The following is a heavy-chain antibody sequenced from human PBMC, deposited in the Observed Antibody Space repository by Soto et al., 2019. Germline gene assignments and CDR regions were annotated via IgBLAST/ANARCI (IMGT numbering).Heavy chain of an antibody. CDR3: ATLTRFDWLLYSFDY. CDR1: GFTFSSYA. V-gene: IGHV3-23*01. J-gene: IGHJ4*02. Sequence: EVQLLESGGGLVQPGGSLRLSCAASGFTFSSYAMSWVRQAPGKGLEWVSAISGSGGSTYYADSVKGRFTISRDNSKNTLYLQMNSLRAEDTAVYYCATLTRFDWLLYSFDYWGQGTLVTVSS. CDR2: ISGSGGST. D-gene: IGHD3-9*01.